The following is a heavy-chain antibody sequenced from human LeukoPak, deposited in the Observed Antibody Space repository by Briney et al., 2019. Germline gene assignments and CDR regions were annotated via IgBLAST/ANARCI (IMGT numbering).Heavy chain of an antibody. Sequence: SVKVSCKASGGTFSSYALSWMRQAPGQGLEWMGRVIPMFDVTDYAQKFQGRVTITADTSTGTAYMELSSLTSDDTAMYYCARDPALEGTEDYRDFGGVESVDAFDVWGQGTMVTVSS. CDR2: VIPMFDVT. CDR3: ARDPALEGTEDYRDFGGVESVDAFDV. CDR1: GGTFSSYA. J-gene: IGHJ3*01. V-gene: IGHV1-69*10. D-gene: IGHD4-23*01.